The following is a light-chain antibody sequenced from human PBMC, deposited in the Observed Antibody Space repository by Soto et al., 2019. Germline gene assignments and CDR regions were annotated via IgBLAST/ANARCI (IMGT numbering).Light chain of an antibody. CDR2: AAS. J-gene: IGKJ2*01. V-gene: IGKV1-9*01. CDR1: QGITSY. Sequence: DIQLTQSPSFMSASVGARVTITGRARQGITSYLAWYQHKPGRAPKLLIYAASTLQSGVPARFSGSGSGTEVALTISSLQPEDFASYYCQQVKSYPTTFGQGTKLEIK. CDR3: QQVKSYPTT.